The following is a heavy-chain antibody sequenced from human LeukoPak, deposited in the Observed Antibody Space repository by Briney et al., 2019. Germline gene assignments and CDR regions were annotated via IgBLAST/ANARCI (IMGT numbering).Heavy chain of an antibody. V-gene: IGHV4-59*08. Sequence: SETLSLTCTVSGGSISSYYWSWIRQPPGKGLEWIGSIYHSGSTYYNPSLKSRVTISLDTSKNQFSLKLSSVTAADTAVYYCARITGVGATSDFDYWGQGNLVTVSS. CDR3: ARITGVGATSDFDY. CDR2: IYHSGST. D-gene: IGHD1-26*01. CDR1: GGSISSYY. J-gene: IGHJ4*02.